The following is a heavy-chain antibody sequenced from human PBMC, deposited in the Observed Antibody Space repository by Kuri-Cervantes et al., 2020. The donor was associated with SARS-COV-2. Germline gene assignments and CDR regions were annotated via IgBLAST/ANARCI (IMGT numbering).Heavy chain of an antibody. J-gene: IGHJ4*02. D-gene: IGHD4-17*01. V-gene: IGHV4-38-2*02. CDR2: IYHSGST. CDR1: GYSISSGYY. CDR3: ARVGEWTTVTSYYFDY. Sequence: GSLRLSCTVSGYSISSGYYWGWIRQPPGKGLEWIGSIYHSGSTYYNPSLKSRVTISVDTSKNQFSPKLSSVTAADTAVYYCARVGEWTTVTSYYFDYWGQGTLVTVSS.